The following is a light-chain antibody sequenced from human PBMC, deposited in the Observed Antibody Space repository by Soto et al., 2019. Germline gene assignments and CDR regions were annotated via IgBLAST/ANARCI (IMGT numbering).Light chain of an antibody. CDR2: GVF. V-gene: IGKV3-20*01. CDR1: QRVRSNY. CDR3: QHYDGSPRT. Sequence: ETGLTQSPGTVSLSPGERATLSCTTSQRVRSNYLAWYQQKPGQAPRLLIYGVFSRATGIPDRFSGSGSGTVFTLTVGGLEPEDSAVYYCQHYDGSPRTFGQGTKLAI. J-gene: IGKJ2*01.